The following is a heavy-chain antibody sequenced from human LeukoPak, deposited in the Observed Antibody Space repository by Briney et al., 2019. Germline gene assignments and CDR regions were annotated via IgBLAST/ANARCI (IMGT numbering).Heavy chain of an antibody. V-gene: IGHV3-7*01. CDR1: GFRFTTYW. J-gene: IGHJ4*02. CDR3: AREFWGPDY. D-gene: IGHD7-27*01. Sequence: GGSLRLSCAASGFRFTTYWMTWVRQAPGKGLEWVANIKEDGSDKHYVDSVKGRFTISRDNAKNSLYLQMNSLRAEDTAVYYCAREFWGPDYWGQGTLVTVSS. CDR2: IKEDGSDK.